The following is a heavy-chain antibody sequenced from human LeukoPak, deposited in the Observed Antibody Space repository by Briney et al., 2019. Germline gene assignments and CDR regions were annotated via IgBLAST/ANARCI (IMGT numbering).Heavy chain of an antibody. CDR3: AREGVAVADPNWFDP. CDR1: GGSISSYY. CDR2: IYYSGST. J-gene: IGHJ5*02. D-gene: IGHD6-19*01. Sequence: SETLSLTCTVSGGSISSYYWSWIRQPPGKGLEWIGYIYYSGSTNYNPSLKSRVTISVDTSKNQFSLKLSSVTAADTAVYYCAREGVAVADPNWFDPWGQGALVTVSS. V-gene: IGHV4-59*01.